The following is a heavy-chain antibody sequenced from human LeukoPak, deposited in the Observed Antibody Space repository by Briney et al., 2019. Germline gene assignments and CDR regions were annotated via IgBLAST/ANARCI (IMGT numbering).Heavy chain of an antibody. V-gene: IGHV4-39*01. CDR2: IYYSGST. Sequence: PSETLSLTCTVSGGSISSGGYYWSWIRQPPGKGLEWIGSIYYSGSTYYNPSLKSRVTISVDTSKNQFSLKLSSVTAADTAVYYCARHGGLLWFGDPIGSGWFDPWGQGTLVTVSS. CDR3: ARHGGLLWFGDPIGSGWFDP. CDR1: GGSISSGGYY. D-gene: IGHD3-10*01. J-gene: IGHJ5*02.